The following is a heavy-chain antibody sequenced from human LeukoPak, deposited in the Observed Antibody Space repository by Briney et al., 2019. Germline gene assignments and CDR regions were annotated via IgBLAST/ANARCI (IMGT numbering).Heavy chain of an antibody. J-gene: IGHJ4*02. Sequence: GGSLRLSCAASGFTFNSYAMSWVRQAPGKGLEWVSAISGSGGSTYYADSVKGRFTISRDNSKNTLYLQMSSLRVEDTAVYYCAKLEGTAITMTDYWGQGTLVTVSS. CDR1: GFTFNSYA. D-gene: IGHD3-22*01. CDR2: ISGSGGST. CDR3: AKLEGTAITMTDY. V-gene: IGHV3-23*01.